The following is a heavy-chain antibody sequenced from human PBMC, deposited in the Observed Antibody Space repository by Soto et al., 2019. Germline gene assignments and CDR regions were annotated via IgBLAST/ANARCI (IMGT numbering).Heavy chain of an antibody. CDR1: GGSCRSDGYY. J-gene: IGHJ4*02. CDR3: AREIGYCSGGSCYGGLLYYFDY. V-gene: IGHV4-61*08. D-gene: IGHD2-15*01. Sequence: SETLSLTCTVSGGSCRSDGYYWSWIRQPPGKGLEWIGFISNSGSTSFNPSLKSRVTISVDTSKNQFSLKLSSVTAADTAVYYSAREIGYCSGGSCYGGLLYYFDYWGQGTLVTVSS. CDR2: ISNSGST.